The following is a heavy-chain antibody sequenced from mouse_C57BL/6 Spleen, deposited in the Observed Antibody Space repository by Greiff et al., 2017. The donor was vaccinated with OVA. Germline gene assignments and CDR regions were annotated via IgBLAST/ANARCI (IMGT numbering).Heavy chain of an antibody. CDR1: GFTFSSYG. CDR2: ISSGGSYT. D-gene: IGHD4-1*01. V-gene: IGHV5-6*01. J-gene: IGHJ1*03. Sequence: EVQRVESGGDLVKPGGSLKLSCAASGFTFSSYGMAWVRQTPDKRLEWVATISSGGSYTYYPDSVKGRFTISRDNAKNTLYLQMSSLKSEDTAMYYCARTLGPGYFDVWGTGTTVTVSS. CDR3: ARTLGPGYFDV.